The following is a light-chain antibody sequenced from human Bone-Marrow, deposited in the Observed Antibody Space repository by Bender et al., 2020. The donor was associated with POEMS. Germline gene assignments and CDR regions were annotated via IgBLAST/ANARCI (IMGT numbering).Light chain of an antibody. CDR3: SSYSSTFTGV. CDR1: SSDVGGYSY. V-gene: IGLV2-14*03. CDR2: DVS. J-gene: IGLJ3*02. Sequence: QSALTQPASVSGSPGQSITLSCTGTSSDVGGYSYVSWYQQHPGKAPKLIIYDVSSRPSGISHRFSGSKSGNTASLTISALQAEDEADYYCSSYSSTFTGVFGGGTKVTVL.